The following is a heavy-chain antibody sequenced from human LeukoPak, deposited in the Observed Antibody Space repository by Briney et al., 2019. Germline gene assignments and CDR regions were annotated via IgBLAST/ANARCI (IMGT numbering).Heavy chain of an antibody. J-gene: IGHJ6*02. CDR2: ISAHNGNT. CDR3: ARGVGILTGDNLYYYYYGMDV. D-gene: IGHD3-9*01. Sequence: ASVKVSCKASGYTFTSYGISWVRQAPGQGLEWMGWISAHNGNTNYAQKLLGRVTMTTDTSTSTAYMELRSLRSDDTAVYYCARGVGILTGDNLYYYYYGMDVWGQGTTVTVSS. V-gene: IGHV1-18*01. CDR1: GYTFTSYG.